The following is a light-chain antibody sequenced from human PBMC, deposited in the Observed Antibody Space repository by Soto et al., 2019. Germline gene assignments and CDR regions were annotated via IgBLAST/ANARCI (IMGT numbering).Light chain of an antibody. CDR1: QSASNY. J-gene: IGKJ3*01. CDR3: QQRDNRPLT. CDR2: DAS. V-gene: IGKV3-11*01. Sequence: EIVLAQSSATLSFSPGESATLSCRASQSASNYMTWYQQKPGQAPRLLIYDASKRATRIPARFSGSGSGTDFTLTISSLEPEDFAVYYCQQRDNRPLTLGPGTRVDSK.